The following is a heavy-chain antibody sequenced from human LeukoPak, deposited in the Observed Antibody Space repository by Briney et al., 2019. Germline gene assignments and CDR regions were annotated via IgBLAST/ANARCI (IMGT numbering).Heavy chain of an antibody. J-gene: IGHJ3*02. CDR2: ISWNSGSI. CDR1: GFTFDDYA. Sequence: GGSLRLSCAASGFTFDDYAMHWVRQAPGKGLEWVSGISWNSGSIGYADPVKGRFTISRDNAKNSLYLQMNSLRAEDTALYYCAKDRGNYDFWSGHSSVAFDIWGQGTMVTVSS. CDR3: AKDRGNYDFWSGHSSVAFDI. V-gene: IGHV3-9*01. D-gene: IGHD3-3*01.